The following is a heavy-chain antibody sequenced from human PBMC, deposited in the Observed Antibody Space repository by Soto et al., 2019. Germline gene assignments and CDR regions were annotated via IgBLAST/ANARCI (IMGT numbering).Heavy chain of an antibody. CDR2: INPSGGST. D-gene: IGHD1-7*01. CDR3: ARGYNWNYVKPLAEFGMDV. J-gene: IGHJ6*02. Sequence: GASVKVSCKASGDTLTSYYMHCVRQAPGQRLEWMGIINPSGGSTSYAQKFQGRVTMTRDTSTSTVYMELSSLRSEDTAVYYCARGYNWNYVKPLAEFGMDVWGQGTTVTVSS. CDR1: GDTLTSYY. V-gene: IGHV1-46*01.